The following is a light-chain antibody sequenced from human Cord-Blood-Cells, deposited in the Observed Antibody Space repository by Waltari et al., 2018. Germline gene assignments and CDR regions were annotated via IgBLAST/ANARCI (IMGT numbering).Light chain of an antibody. CDR1: SSDVGSYTL. V-gene: IGLV2-23*03. Sequence: QSALTQPASVSGSPGQSITISCTATSSDVGSYTLVSWYQQHPGKAPKLMIYEGSKRPSGVSNRFSGSKSGNTASLTISGLQAEDEADYYCCSYAGSSTFVVFGGGTKLTVL. CDR2: EGS. J-gene: IGLJ2*01. CDR3: CSYAGSSTFVV.